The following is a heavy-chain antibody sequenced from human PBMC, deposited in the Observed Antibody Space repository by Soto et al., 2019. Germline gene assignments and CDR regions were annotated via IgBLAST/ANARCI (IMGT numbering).Heavy chain of an antibody. CDR3: AKDLSGAVAATWGIDY. V-gene: IGHV3-30*18. Sequence: GGSLRLSCAASGFTFSSYGMHWVRQAPGKGLEWVAVISYDGSNKYYADSVKGRFTISRDNSKNTLYLQMNSLRAEDTAVYYCAKDLSGAVAATWGIDYWGQGTLVTVSS. D-gene: IGHD6-19*01. J-gene: IGHJ4*02. CDR2: ISYDGSNK. CDR1: GFTFSSYG.